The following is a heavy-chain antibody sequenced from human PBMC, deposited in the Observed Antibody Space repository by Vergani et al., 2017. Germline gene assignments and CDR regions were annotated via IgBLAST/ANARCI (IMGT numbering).Heavy chain of an antibody. D-gene: IGHD5-18*01. CDR2: INPNSGGT. Sequence: QVQLVQSGAEVKKPGASVKVCCKASGYTFTGYYMHWVRQAPGQGLEWMGWINPNSGGTNYAQKFQGRVTMTRDTSISTAYMELSRLRSDDTAVYYCARGEYSYDVAAPKWFDPWGQGTLVTVSS. CDR1: GYTFTGYY. J-gene: IGHJ5*02. V-gene: IGHV1-2*02. CDR3: ARGEYSYDVAAPKWFDP.